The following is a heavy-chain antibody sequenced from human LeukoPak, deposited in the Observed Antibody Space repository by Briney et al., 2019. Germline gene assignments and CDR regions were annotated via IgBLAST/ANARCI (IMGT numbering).Heavy chain of an antibody. D-gene: IGHD2-15*01. V-gene: IGHV3-53*01. CDR1: GFIVSNNY. Sequence: GGSLRLSCAASGFIVSNNYMSWVRQAPGKGLEWVSSIYGGDSTEYAGSVKGRFTISRDNSKNTLYLQMNSLRTEDTAVYYCATLYGGQRADGYWGQGTLVTVSS. CDR2: IYGGDST. J-gene: IGHJ4*02. CDR3: ATLYGGQRADGY.